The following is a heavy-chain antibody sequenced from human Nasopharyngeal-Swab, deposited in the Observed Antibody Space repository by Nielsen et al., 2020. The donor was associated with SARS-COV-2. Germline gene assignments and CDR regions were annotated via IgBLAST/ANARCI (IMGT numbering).Heavy chain of an antibody. CDR1: GFTFSSYA. CDR2: ISYDGSNK. J-gene: IGHJ4*02. Sequence: GGSLRLSCAASGFTFSSYAMHWVRQAPGKGLEWVAVISYDGSNKYYADSVKGRFTISRDNAKSTLYLQMNSLGAEDTAVYYCARGACRDGYNYLIDYCGQGTLVTVSS. V-gene: IGHV3-30-3*01. D-gene: IGHD5-24*01. CDR3: ARGACRDGYNYLIDY.